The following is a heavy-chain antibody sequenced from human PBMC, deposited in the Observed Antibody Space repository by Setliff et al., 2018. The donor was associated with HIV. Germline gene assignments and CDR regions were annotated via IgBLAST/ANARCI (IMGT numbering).Heavy chain of an antibody. D-gene: IGHD6-19*01. CDR3: ARSLAGLMNYFDY. CDR2: IYNSGST. V-gene: IGHV4-39*01. CDR1: GGSINRNSYY. Sequence: SETLSLTCTVSGGSINRNSYYWGWIRQAPGRGLEWIGSIYNSGSTYYNPSLKSRIIISSDTSKNQISLRLTSVTAADTAVYFCARSLAGLMNYFDYWGQGMLVTAPQ. J-gene: IGHJ4*02.